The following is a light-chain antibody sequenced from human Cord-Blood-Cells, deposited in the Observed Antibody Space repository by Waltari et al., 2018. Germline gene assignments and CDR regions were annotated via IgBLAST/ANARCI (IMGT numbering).Light chain of an antibody. CDR2: YDD. Sequence: QSVLTQPPSVSEAPRQRVTISCSGSSSNIGNNAVNWYQQRPGKAPKLLIYYDDLLPSGVSDRFSGSKSGTSASLAISGLQSEDEADYYCAAWDDSLNGPWVFGGGTKLTVL. CDR3: AAWDDSLNGPWV. CDR1: SSNIGNNA. J-gene: IGLJ3*02. V-gene: IGLV1-36*01.